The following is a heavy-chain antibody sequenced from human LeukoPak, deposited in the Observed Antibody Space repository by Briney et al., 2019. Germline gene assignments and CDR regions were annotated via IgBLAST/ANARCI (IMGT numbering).Heavy chain of an antibody. Sequence: TGGSLRLSCAASGFIVSSNYMSWVRQAPGKGLEWVSVIYSADSTYYAGSVKGRFTISRHNSKNTLYLQMNSLRAEDTAVYYCARHVEIGYYYGMDVWGQGTTVTVSS. CDR1: GFIVSSNY. J-gene: IGHJ6*02. V-gene: IGHV3-53*04. CDR3: ARHVEIGYYYGMDV. CDR2: IYSADST.